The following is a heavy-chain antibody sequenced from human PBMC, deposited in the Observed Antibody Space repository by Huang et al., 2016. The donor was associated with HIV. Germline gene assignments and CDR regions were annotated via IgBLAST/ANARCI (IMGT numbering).Heavy chain of an antibody. V-gene: IGHV3-30*02. CDR3: LKDHVGP. Sequence: QVQLVESGGGVVQPGGSLSLSCATSGFPFSDYGLDWVRQTPGNGLEWVAFKAYYVTTKVCADSVESRVTVSRDNSKSTLYLQMNSLRLEDTSIYYCLKDHVGPWGQGTLVTVSS. D-gene: IGHD3-10*01. J-gene: IGHJ5*02. CDR2: KAYYVTTK. CDR1: GFPFSDYG.